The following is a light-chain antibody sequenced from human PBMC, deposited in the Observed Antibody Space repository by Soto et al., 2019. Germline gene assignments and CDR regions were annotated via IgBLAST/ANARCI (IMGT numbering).Light chain of an antibody. CDR3: GTWDSSRSAVV. V-gene: IGLV1-51*01. CDR1: SSNIGNNY. J-gene: IGLJ2*01. CDR2: DNN. Sequence: QSVLTQPPSVSAAPGQKVTISCSGSSSNIGNNYVSWYQQLPGTAPKLLIYDNNKRPSGIPDRFSGSKSGTSATLGITGLQTGDEADYDCGTWDSSRSAVVFGGGTQLTVL.